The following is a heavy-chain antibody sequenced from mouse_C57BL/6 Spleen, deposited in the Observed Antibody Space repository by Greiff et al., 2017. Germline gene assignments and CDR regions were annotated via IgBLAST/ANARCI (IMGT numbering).Heavy chain of an antibody. CDR2: IDPSDSYT. Sequence: VQLQQPGAELVMPGASVKLSCKASGYTFTSSWMHWVKQRPGQGLEWIGEIDPSDSYTNYNQKFKGKSTLTVDKSSSTAYMQLSSLTSEDSAVYYCARWYDVYFDYWGQGTTRTVSS. CDR3: ARWYDVYFDY. V-gene: IGHV1-69*01. CDR1: GYTFTSSW. D-gene: IGHD2-3*01. J-gene: IGHJ2*01.